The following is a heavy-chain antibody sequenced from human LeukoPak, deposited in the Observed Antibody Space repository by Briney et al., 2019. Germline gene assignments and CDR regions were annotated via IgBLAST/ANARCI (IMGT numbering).Heavy chain of an antibody. J-gene: IGHJ4*02. CDR1: GGTFSSYA. D-gene: IGHD6-19*01. CDR3: ATFGEVEWLGGQWPYFDY. Sequence: SVKVSCKASGGTFSSYAISWVRQAPGQGLEWMGGIIPIFGTANYAQKFQGRVTITTDESTSTAYMELSSLRSEDTAMYYCATFGEVEWLGGQWPYFDYWGQGTLVTVSS. V-gene: IGHV1-69*05. CDR2: IIPIFGTA.